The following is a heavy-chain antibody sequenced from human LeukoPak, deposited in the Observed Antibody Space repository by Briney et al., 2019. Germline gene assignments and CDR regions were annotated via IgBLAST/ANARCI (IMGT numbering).Heavy chain of an antibody. CDR1: GGSVSSASYS. CDR3: ARGTGPGTLDY. J-gene: IGHJ4*02. CDR2: ISYSGST. D-gene: IGHD6-13*01. Sequence: SETLYLTCTVSGGSVSSASYSWSWIRQPPGKGLEWIGHISYSGSTTYNPSLKSRVTISVDTSKNQFSLKLTSVTAADTAVYYCARGTGPGTLDYWGKGTVVTVS. V-gene: IGHV4-61*01.